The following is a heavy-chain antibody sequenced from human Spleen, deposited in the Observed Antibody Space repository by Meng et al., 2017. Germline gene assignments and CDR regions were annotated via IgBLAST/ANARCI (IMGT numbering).Heavy chain of an antibody. Sequence: QVQAVQSGPELKKPGASVQVSCKASDYTFTGYGVSWVRQAPGQGLEWMAWLGAHDGDTSHAPKFQGRVTVSADRPTATAYMELRSLRSDDTAVYYCARGTPGRSYSDYWGQGTLVTVSS. CDR1: DYTFTGYG. V-gene: IGHV1-18*01. D-gene: IGHD3-10*01. CDR3: ARGTPGRSYSDY. CDR2: LGAHDGDT. J-gene: IGHJ4*02.